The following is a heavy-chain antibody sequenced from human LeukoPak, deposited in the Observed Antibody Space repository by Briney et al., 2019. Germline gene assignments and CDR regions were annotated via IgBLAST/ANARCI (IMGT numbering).Heavy chain of an antibody. V-gene: IGHV3-66*02. CDR2: IYSGGST. Sequence: PGGSLRLSCAASGFTVSSNYMSWVRQAPGKGLEWVSVIYSGGSTYYADSVKGRFTISRDNSKNTLYLQMNSLRAEDTAVYYCARGTPARGIVVVPAAIPWGQGTLVNVSS. CDR1: GFTVSSNY. D-gene: IGHD2-2*01. J-gene: IGHJ5*02. CDR3: ARGTPARGIVVVPAAIP.